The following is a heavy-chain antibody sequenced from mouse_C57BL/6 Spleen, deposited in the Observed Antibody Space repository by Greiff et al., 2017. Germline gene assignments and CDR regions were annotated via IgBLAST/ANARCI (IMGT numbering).Heavy chain of an antibody. J-gene: IGHJ3*01. D-gene: IGHD3-1*01. Sequence: QVQLQQSGAELVRPGASVTLSCKASGYTFTDYEMHWVKQTPVHGLEWIGAIDPETGGTAYNQKFKGKAILTADKSSSTAYMELRSLTSEDSAVYYCTRSGYDGFAYWGQGTLVTVSA. CDR3: TRSGYDGFAY. CDR2: IDPETGGT. V-gene: IGHV1-15*01. CDR1: GYTFTDYE.